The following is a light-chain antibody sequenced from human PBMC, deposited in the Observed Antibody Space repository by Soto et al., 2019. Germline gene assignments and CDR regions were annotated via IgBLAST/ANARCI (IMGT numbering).Light chain of an antibody. CDR2: DAS. CDR3: QQRYRWPPIT. CDR1: ESVFGY. Sequence: EVVLTQSPATLSLSPLEIATLSFMASESVFGYLAWYQHKPGQAPRLLIYDASNRATGVPARFSGSGSGTDFTLTISSLEPEDFAVYYCQQRYRWPPITFGQGTRLEIK. V-gene: IGKV3-11*01. J-gene: IGKJ5*01.